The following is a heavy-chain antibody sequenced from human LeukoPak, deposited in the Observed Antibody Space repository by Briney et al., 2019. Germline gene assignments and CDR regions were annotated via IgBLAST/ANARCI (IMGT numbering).Heavy chain of an antibody. V-gene: IGHV3-13*01. CDR2: IGTAGDT. J-gene: IGHJ3*02. CDR1: GFTFSSHD. CDR3: AKPLMITFGGVIARHLAFDI. Sequence: GGSLRLSCAASGFTFSSHDMHWVRQATVKGLEWVSAIGTAGDTYYPGSVKGRFTISRENAKNSLYLQMNSLRAEDTAVYYCAKPLMITFGGVIARHLAFDIWGQGTMVTVSS. D-gene: IGHD3-16*02.